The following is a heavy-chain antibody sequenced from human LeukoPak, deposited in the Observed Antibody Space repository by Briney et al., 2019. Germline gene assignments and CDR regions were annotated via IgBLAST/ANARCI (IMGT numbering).Heavy chain of an antibody. V-gene: IGHV3-48*04. J-gene: IGHJ4*02. CDR2: ISSSSSTI. Sequence: GGSLRLSCAASGFTFSSYSMNWVRQAPGKGLEWVSYISSSSSTIYYADSVKGRFTISRDNAKNSLYLQMNSLRAEDTAVYYCAGSTYCGGDCYSLPIWGQGTLVTVSS. CDR3: AGSTYCGGDCYSLPI. CDR1: GFTFSSYS. D-gene: IGHD2-21*02.